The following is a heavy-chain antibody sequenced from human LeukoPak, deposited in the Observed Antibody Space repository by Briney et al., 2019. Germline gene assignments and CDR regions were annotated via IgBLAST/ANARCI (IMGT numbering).Heavy chain of an antibody. CDR3: ASPYYDILTGYYGEAFDI. CDR2: ISSSGSTI. Sequence: TGGSLRLSCAASGFTFSSCGMHWVRQAPGKGLEWVSYISSSGSTIYYADSVKGRFTISRDNAKNSLYLQMNSLRAEDTAVYYCASPYYDILTGYYGEAFDIWGQGTMVTVSS. D-gene: IGHD3-9*01. CDR1: GFTFSSCG. V-gene: IGHV3-48*04. J-gene: IGHJ3*02.